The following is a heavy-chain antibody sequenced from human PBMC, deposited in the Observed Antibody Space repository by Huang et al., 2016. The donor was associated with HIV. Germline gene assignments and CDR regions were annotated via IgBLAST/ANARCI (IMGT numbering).Heavy chain of an antibody. Sequence: QLQLQESGPGLVKPSETLSLTCTVSGGSIRSDNYYWGWIRQPPGKGLEWIGSIYYSGSTDHNPSLKSRVTITVDTSKNQFSLKMRSVTAADTAVYYCARLPGSITMIRGVITDPYWGQGTLVTVSS. D-gene: IGHD3-10*01. J-gene: IGHJ4*02. CDR1: GGSIRSDNYY. CDR3: ARLPGSITMIRGVITDPY. V-gene: IGHV4-39*01. CDR2: IYYSGST.